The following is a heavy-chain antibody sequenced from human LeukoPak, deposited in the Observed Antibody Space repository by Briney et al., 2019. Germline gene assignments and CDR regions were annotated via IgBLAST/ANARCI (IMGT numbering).Heavy chain of an antibody. CDR2: IYYSGST. J-gene: IGHJ3*02. CDR3: ARDRDSPTFRTAFGSGREDAFDI. Sequence: PSETLSLTCTVSGGSISSYYWSWIRQPPGKGLEWIGYIYYSGSTNYNPSLKSRVTISVDTSKNQFSLNLSSVTAADTAVYYCARDRDSPTFRTAFGSGREDAFDIWGQGTMVTVSS. V-gene: IGHV4-59*01. D-gene: IGHD3-10*01. CDR1: GGSISSYY.